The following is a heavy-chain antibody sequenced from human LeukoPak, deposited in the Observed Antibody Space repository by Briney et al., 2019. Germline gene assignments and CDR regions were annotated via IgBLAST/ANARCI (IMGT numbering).Heavy chain of an antibody. Sequence: SETLSLTCTVSGGSVSSGSYYWSWIRQPPGKGLEWIGYIYYSGSTNYNPSLKSRVTISVGTSKNQFSLKLSSVTAADTAVYYCARWYYYDSSGCRNLFDYWGQGTLVTVSS. D-gene: IGHD3-22*01. J-gene: IGHJ4*02. CDR1: GGSVSSGSYY. CDR2: IYYSGST. CDR3: ARWYYYDSSGCRNLFDY. V-gene: IGHV4-61*01.